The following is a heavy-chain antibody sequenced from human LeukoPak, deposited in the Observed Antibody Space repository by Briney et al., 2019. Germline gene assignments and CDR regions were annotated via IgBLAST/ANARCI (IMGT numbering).Heavy chain of an antibody. CDR3: ARDYSGSYRPGGTFDI. CDR2: IRYDGDNE. V-gene: IGHV3-30*02. CDR1: GFTFSSYG. Sequence: PGGSLRLSCAASGFTFSSYGMHWVRQAPGKGLEWVTFIRYDGDNEYYADSVKGRFTISRDNSKNTLSLQMNSLGAEDTAAYYCARDYSGSYRPGGTFDIWGQGTVVTVSS. D-gene: IGHD1-26*01. J-gene: IGHJ3*02.